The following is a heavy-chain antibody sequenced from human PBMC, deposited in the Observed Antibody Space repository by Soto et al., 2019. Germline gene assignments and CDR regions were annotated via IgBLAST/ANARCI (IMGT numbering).Heavy chain of an antibody. D-gene: IGHD3-3*01. CDR1: GFTSSSYG. J-gene: IGHJ4*02. CDR3: AKSLSSYYDFWSGYPVDY. CDR2: ISYDGSNK. Sequence: XGSLRLSCSAAGFTSSSYGMHWVCQAPGKGLEWVAVISYDGSNKYYADSVKGRFTISRDNSKNTLYLQMNSLRAEDTAVYYCAKSLSSYYDFWSGYPVDYWGQRTLVTVSS. V-gene: IGHV3-30*18.